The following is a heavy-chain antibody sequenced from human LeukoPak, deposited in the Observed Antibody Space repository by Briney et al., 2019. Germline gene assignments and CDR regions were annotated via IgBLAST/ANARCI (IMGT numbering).Heavy chain of an antibody. CDR3: AKDSSSGKFNY. Sequence: QPGGSLRLSCTASGFTVSSNYMSWVRQAPGKGLEWVSVIRSDGSTNHADSVKGRFTISRDNSKNTLYLQMNNLRAEDTAVYYCAKDSSSGKFNYWGQGTLVTVSS. J-gene: IGHJ4*02. V-gene: IGHV3-53*01. CDR2: IRSDGST. CDR1: GFTVSSNY. D-gene: IGHD1-26*01.